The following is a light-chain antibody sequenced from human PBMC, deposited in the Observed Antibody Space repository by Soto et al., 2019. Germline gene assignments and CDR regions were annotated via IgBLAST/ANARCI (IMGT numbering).Light chain of an antibody. CDR2: GNS. CDR1: SSNIGAGYD. Sequence: QLVLTQPPSVSGAPGQRVTISCTGSSSNIGAGYDVHWYQQLPGTAPKLLIHGNSNRPSGVPDRFSGSKSGTSASLAITGVQAEDEADYYCQSYDTSLSGYVVGTGTKLTVL. V-gene: IGLV1-40*01. J-gene: IGLJ1*01. CDR3: QSYDTSLSGYV.